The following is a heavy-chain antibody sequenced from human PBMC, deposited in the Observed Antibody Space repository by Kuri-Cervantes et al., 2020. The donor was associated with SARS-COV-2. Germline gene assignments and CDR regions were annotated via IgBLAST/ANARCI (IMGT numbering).Heavy chain of an antibody. Sequence: GESLKISCAASGFTFSDYYMSWIRQAPGKGLEWVSYISSSSSCTNYADSVKGRFTISRDNAKNSLYLQMNSLRAEDTAVYYCARAGFLYHPDHYYGMDVWGQGTTVTVSS. V-gene: IGHV3-11*05. CDR1: GFTFSDYY. CDR2: ISSSSSCT. J-gene: IGHJ6*02. CDR3: ARAGFLYHPDHYYGMDV. D-gene: IGHD3-3*01.